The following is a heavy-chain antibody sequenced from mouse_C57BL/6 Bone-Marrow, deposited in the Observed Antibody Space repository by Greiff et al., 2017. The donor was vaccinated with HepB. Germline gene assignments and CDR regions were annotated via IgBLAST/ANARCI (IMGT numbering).Heavy chain of an antibody. J-gene: IGHJ4*01. Sequence: QVQLKESGAELVRPGASVTLSCKASGYTFTDYEMHWVKQTPVHGLEWIGAIDPETGGTAYNQKFKGKAILTADKSSSTAYMELRSLTSEDSAVYYCTRDDYYAMDYWGQGTSVTVSS. V-gene: IGHV1-15*01. CDR1: GYTFTDYE. CDR2: IDPETGGT. CDR3: TRDDYYAMDY.